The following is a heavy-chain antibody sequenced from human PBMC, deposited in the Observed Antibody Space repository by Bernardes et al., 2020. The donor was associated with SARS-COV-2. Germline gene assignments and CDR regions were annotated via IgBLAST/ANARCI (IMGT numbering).Heavy chain of an antibody. J-gene: IGHJ4*02. D-gene: IGHD6-6*01. CDR3: AREKLEGLDY. CDR1: GFTFSNYG. V-gene: IGHV3-33*08. Sequence: SLRLSCAASGFTFSNYGMHWVRQAPGKGLEWVAAIWYDGSDKFYGEAVKGRFTVSRDSPRNTLYLQMNSLRAEDTALYYCAREKLEGLDYWGQGTLVTVSS. CDR2: IWYDGSDK.